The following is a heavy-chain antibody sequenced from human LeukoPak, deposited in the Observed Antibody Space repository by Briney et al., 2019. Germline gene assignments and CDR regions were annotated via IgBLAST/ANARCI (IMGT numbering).Heavy chain of an antibody. CDR3: AREHSSSWYPHDAFDI. V-gene: IGHV1-69*04. CDR2: IIPILGIA. D-gene: IGHD6-13*01. J-gene: IGHJ3*02. CDR1: GGTFSSYA. Sequence: GSSVKVSCKASGGTFSSYAISWVRQAPGQGLEWMGRIIPILGIANYAQKFQGRVTITADKSTSTAYMELSSLRSEDTAVYYCAREHSSSWYPHDAFDIWGQGTMVTVSS.